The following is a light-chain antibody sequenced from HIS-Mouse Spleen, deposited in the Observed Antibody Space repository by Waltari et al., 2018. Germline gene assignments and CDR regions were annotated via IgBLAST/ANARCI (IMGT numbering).Light chain of an antibody. Sequence: SYELTQPPSVSVSPGQTARITCSGDALPKKSAYWYQQQSGQAPVLVIDEDSKRPSGLPERFSGSSSGTMATLTISGAQVEDEADYYCYSTDSSGNHRVFGGGTKLTVL. CDR2: EDS. V-gene: IGLV3-10*01. CDR3: YSTDSSGNHRV. CDR1: ALPKKS. J-gene: IGLJ2*01.